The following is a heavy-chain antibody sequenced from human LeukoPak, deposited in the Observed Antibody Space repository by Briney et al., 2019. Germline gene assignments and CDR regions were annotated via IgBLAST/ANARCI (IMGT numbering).Heavy chain of an antibody. Sequence: GVSLRLSCADSGFTFSRYWMHWVRQTPGKGLVWVSCISADGSVTRYADSVKGRFTISRDNTKSTLYLQTHSLRAEDTAVYYCATAGGDGSRMGFDPWGQGTLVTVSS. D-gene: IGHD2-15*01. J-gene: IGHJ5*02. CDR2: ISADGSVT. CDR3: ATAGGDGSRMGFDP. CDR1: GFTFSRYW. V-gene: IGHV3-74*01.